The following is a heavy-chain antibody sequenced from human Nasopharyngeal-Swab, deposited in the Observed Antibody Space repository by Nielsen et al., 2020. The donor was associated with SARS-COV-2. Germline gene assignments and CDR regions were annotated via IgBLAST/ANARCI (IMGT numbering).Heavy chain of an antibody. J-gene: IGHJ3*02. D-gene: IGHD5-18*01. V-gene: IGHV4-61*01. Sequence: SETLSLTCTVSGGSISSSSYYWTWIRQPPGKGLEWIGYIYYSGSIHYNPSLKSRVTISLDTSKNQFSLRLSSLTAADTAVYYCARGAEYSYGYYAFDIWGPGTMVTVSS. CDR3: ARGAEYSYGYYAFDI. CDR2: IYYSGSI. CDR1: GGSISSSSYY.